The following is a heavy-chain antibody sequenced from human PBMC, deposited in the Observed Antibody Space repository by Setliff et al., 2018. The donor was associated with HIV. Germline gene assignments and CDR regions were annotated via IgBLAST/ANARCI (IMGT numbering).Heavy chain of an antibody. Sequence: GESLKISCAASGFTFNSYAMNWVRQAPGKGLEWLSYITYSGTTRYYADSVKGRFTISRDNAKNSLFLQMNSLRAEDTAVYYCASIELAAMVPVDYWGQGTLVTVSS. CDR1: GFTFNSYA. CDR2: ITYSGTTR. CDR3: ASIELAAMVPVDY. D-gene: IGHD5-18*01. V-gene: IGHV3-48*04. J-gene: IGHJ4*02.